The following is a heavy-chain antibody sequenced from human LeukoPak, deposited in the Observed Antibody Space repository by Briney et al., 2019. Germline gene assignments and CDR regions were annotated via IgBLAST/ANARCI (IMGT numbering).Heavy chain of an antibody. CDR3: ARSYDYVWGSLVPDY. J-gene: IGHJ4*02. V-gene: IGHV3-33*01. CDR1: GFTFSSYG. CDR2: IWYDGSNK. Sequence: PGGSLRLSCAASGFTFSSYGMHRVRQAPGKGLEWVAVIWYDGSNKYYADSVKGRFTISRDNSKNTLYLQMNSLRAEDTAVYYCARSYDYVWGSLVPDYWGQGTLVTVSS. D-gene: IGHD3-16*01.